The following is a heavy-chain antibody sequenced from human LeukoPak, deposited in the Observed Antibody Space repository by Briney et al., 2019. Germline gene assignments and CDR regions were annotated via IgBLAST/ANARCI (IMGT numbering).Heavy chain of an antibody. CDR3: ARSGYYSFWIDY. J-gene: IGHJ4*02. D-gene: IGHD6-25*01. CDR2: IIPIFGTA. Sequence: SVKVSCKASGGSFSNYAINWVRQAPGQGLEWMGGIIPIFGTANYARNFQGRVTITADESTSTAYMELSSLRSEDMAVYYCARSGYYSFWIDYWGQGTLVTVSS. V-gene: IGHV1-69*13. CDR1: GGSFSNYA.